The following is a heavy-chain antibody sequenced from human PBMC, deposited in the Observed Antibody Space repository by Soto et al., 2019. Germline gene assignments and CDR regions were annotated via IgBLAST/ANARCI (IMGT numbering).Heavy chain of an antibody. CDR2: ISYDGSNK. CDR3: ASWFYDFSHYYYYGMDV. CDR1: GFTFSSYA. Sequence: PGGSLRLSCAASGFTFSSYAMHWVRQAPGKGLEWVAVISYDGSNKYYADSVKGRFTISRDNSKNTLYLQMNSLRAEDTAVYYCASWFYDFSHYYYYGMDVWGQGTTVTVSS. V-gene: IGHV3-30-3*01. D-gene: IGHD3-3*01. J-gene: IGHJ6*02.